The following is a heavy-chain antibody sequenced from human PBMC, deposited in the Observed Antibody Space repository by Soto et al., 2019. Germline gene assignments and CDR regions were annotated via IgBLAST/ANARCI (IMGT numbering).Heavy chain of an antibody. J-gene: IGHJ6*02. D-gene: IGHD3-10*01. V-gene: IGHV4-61*01. CDR2: IFFAGAI. CDR3: ARARPDSAGSSLGRRLDV. Sequence: QVQLQESGPGLVKPSGTLSLICIVSGDSVTFGHHYWGWIRQPPGKGLEWIGHIFFAGAINYSPSLKSRVTMSVDSSKSQFSLNLTSVSAADSAIYYCARARPDSAGSSLGRRLDVWGQGTTVTVSS. CDR1: GDSVTFGHHY.